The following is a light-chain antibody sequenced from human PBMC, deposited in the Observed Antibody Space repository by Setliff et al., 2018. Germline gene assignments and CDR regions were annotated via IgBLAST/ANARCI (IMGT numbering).Light chain of an antibody. V-gene: IGLV2-14*03. CDR1: SSDVGSYDL. CDR2: AVS. CDR3: NAYTGGSTYV. Sequence: QSVLTQPASVSGSPGQSITISCSGTSSDVGSYDLVSWYQQHPGKAPKLIIYAVSDRPSGVSNRFSGSKSGNTASLAISGLQTEDEADYYCNAYTGGSTYVFGTGTKVTVL. J-gene: IGLJ1*01.